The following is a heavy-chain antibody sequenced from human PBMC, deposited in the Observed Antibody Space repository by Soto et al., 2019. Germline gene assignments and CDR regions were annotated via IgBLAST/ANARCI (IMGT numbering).Heavy chain of an antibody. CDR2: VYPGDSET. D-gene: IGHD3-22*01. CDR3: AGDTDDNPDF. Sequence: GWSLKISCKGSGYDFSGYWIGCVLQRPGMGLEWMGIVYPGDSETSYTPSFQGQVTISVDKSINTGYLQWSNLRASDTANYYCAGDTDDNPDFWGHGTRVTVSS. V-gene: IGHV5-51*01. J-gene: IGHJ5*01. CDR1: GYDFSGYW.